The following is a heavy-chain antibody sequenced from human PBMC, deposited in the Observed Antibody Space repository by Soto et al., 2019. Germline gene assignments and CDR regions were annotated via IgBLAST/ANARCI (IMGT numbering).Heavy chain of an antibody. CDR1: GDSVSSNSAA. CDR2: TYYRSKWYN. Sequence: SQTLSLTCAISGDSVSSNSAAWNWIRQSPSRGLEWLGRTYYRSKWYNDYAVSVKSRITINPDTSKNQFSLQLNSVTPEDTAVYDCARGGAWGLLELNDAFDIWGQGTMVTVSS. J-gene: IGHJ3*02. CDR3: ARGGAWGLLELNDAFDI. V-gene: IGHV6-1*01. D-gene: IGHD1-26*01.